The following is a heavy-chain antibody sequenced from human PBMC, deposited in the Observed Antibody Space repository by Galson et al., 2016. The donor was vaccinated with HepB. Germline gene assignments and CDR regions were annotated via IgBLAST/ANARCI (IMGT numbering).Heavy chain of an antibody. D-gene: IGHD2-21*01. Sequence: SLRLSCAASGFTFSSYAMHWVRQAPSKGLEWVAVISYDGSTKYYADSVKGRFTISRDNSKNTLSVQMNSLRAEDTAVYYCAVAYSNYWPLGYWGQGTLVTVSS. CDR2: ISYDGSTK. J-gene: IGHJ4*02. CDR3: AVAYSNYWPLGY. V-gene: IGHV3-30-3*01. CDR1: GFTFSSYA.